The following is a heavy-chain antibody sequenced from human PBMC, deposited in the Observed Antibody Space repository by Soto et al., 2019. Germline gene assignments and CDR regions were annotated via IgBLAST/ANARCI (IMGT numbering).Heavy chain of an antibody. CDR1: GVTISSTSYY. CDR3: ARIGYSSVINAFDI. Sequence: SETLSLTCTVSGVTISSTSYYWGWLGQPPGKGLEWIGNIYYSGSTYYNPSIKSRVTISVDTAKNQFSLRLSSVTAADTAVYYCARIGYSSVINAFDIWGQGTMVTVSS. D-gene: IGHD6-19*01. V-gene: IGHV4-39*01. J-gene: IGHJ3*02. CDR2: IYYSGST.